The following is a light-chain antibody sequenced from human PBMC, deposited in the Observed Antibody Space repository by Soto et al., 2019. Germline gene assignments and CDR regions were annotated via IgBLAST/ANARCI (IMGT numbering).Light chain of an antibody. CDR1: TSDVGSYNL. CDR3: CSYAGSRTFSFV. CDR2: EGS. Sequence: QSALTQPASVSGSPGQSITISCTGTTSDVGSYNLVSWYQQHPGKAPKLMIYEGSKRPSGVSNRFSGSKSGNTASLTISGLQAEDDADYYCCSYAGSRTFSFVFGTGIKLTVL. V-gene: IGLV2-23*03. J-gene: IGLJ1*01.